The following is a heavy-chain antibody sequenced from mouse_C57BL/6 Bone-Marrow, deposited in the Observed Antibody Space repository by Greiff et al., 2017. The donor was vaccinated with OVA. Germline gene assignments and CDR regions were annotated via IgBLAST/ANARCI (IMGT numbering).Heavy chain of an antibody. CDR1: GYTFTSYW. V-gene: IGHV1-69*01. CDR3: ARGTGGYFDY. J-gene: IGHJ2*01. Sequence: VQLQQPGAELVMPGASVKLSCKASGYTFTSYWMHWVKQRPGQGLEWIGEIDPSDSYTNYNQTFKGKSTLTVDKSSSTAYMQLSSLTSEDAAVYYGARGTGGYFDYWGQGTTLTVSS. D-gene: IGHD3-3*01. CDR2: IDPSDSYT.